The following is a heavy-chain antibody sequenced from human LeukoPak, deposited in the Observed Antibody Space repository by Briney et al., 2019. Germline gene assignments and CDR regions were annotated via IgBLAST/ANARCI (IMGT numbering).Heavy chain of an antibody. D-gene: IGHD6-13*01. CDR3: AREDGYSSSWFSDY. CDR1: GFSFSDYS. V-gene: IGHV3-11*05. J-gene: IGHJ4*02. CDR2: ISSTSIYT. Sequence: GGSLRLSCAASGFSFSDYSMSWIRQAPGKGLEWVSDISSTSIYTNYADSGKGRFTISRDNAKNSLYLQMNSLRAEDTAVYYCAREDGYSSSWFSDYWGQGTLVTVSS.